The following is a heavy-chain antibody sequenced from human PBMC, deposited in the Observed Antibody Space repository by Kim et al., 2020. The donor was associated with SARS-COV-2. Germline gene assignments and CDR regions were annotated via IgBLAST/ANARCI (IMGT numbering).Heavy chain of an antibody. V-gene: IGHV3-53*01. D-gene: IGHD6-13*01. Sequence: SVKGRFTISRDNSKNTLYLQMNSLRAEDTAVYYCARAGSWYNPYYYGMDVWGQGTTVTVSS. J-gene: IGHJ6*02. CDR3: ARAGSWYNPYYYGMDV.